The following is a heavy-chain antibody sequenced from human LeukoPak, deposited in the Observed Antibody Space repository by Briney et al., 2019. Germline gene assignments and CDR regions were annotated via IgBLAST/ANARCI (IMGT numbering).Heavy chain of an antibody. D-gene: IGHD3-22*01. Sequence: TSETLSLTCTVSGASISSGDYYWSWIRQPPGKGLEWIGYIYYSGSTYYNPSLKSRVTISVDTSKNQFSLKLSSVTAADTAVYYCARVPAYYYDSSGYLFPRLFDIWGQGTMVTVSS. CDR1: GASISSGDYY. CDR3: ARVPAYYYDSSGYLFPRLFDI. V-gene: IGHV4-30-4*01. J-gene: IGHJ3*02. CDR2: IYYSGST.